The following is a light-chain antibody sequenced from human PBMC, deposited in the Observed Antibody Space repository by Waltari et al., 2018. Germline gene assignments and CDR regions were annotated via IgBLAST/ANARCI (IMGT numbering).Light chain of an antibody. CDR2: EGS. J-gene: IGLJ1*01. CDR1: SSDVGSYNL. Sequence: QSALTQPASVSGSPGQAITISCTGTSSDVGSYNLVSWYQQHPSKAPKLMIYEGSKRPSGVSNRFAGAKSGNTASLTISGLQAEDEADYYCCSYAGSSTFNYVFGTGTKVTVL. CDR3: CSYAGSSTFNYV. V-gene: IGLV2-23*01.